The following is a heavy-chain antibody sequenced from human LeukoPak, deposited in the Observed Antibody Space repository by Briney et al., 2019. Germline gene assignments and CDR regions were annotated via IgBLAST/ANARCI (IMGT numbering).Heavy chain of an antibody. V-gene: IGHV4-39*01. CDR3: ATASSTSFIYAFDI. Sequence: PSETLSLTCTVSGGSISSSSYYWGWIRQPPGKGLEWIGSIYYSGSTYYNPSLKSRVTISVDTSKNQFSLKLSSVTAADTAVYYCATASSTSFIYAFDIWGQGTMVTVSS. CDR2: IYYSGST. CDR1: GGSISSSSYY. J-gene: IGHJ3*02. D-gene: IGHD2-2*01.